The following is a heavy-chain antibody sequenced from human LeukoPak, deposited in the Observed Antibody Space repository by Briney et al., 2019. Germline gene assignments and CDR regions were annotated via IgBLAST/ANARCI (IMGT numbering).Heavy chain of an antibody. CDR3: ARATAGDVDY. CDR1: GYTFTSYG. V-gene: IGHV1-18*04. J-gene: IGHJ4*02. Sequence: ASAKVSCKASGYTFTSYGISWVRQAPGQGLEWMGWISAYNGDTNYAQKLQGRVTMTTDTSTTTVYMELRSLRSDDTAMYFCARATAGDVDYWGQGTLVTVSS. D-gene: IGHD3-16*01. CDR2: ISAYNGDT.